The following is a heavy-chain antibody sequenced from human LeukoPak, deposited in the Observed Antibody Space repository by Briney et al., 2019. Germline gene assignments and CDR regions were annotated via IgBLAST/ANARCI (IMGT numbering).Heavy chain of an antibody. Sequence: PSETLSLTCTVSGGSVSSYYWSWIRQPPGKGLERIGYIYYSGSTNYNPSLKSRVTISVDTSKNQFSLNLRSLTAADTAVYYCARHFAFSYYYMDVWGKGTTVTVSS. D-gene: IGHD3-3*02. J-gene: IGHJ6*03. CDR2: IYYSGST. CDR1: GGSVSSYY. V-gene: IGHV4-59*02. CDR3: ARHFAFSYYYMDV.